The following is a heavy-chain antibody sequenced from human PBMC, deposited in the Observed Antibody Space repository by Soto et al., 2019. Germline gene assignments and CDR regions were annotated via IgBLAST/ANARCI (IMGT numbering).Heavy chain of an antibody. V-gene: IGHV3-30*03. Sequence: GGSLRLSCAASGFTFSSYDMHWVRQAPGKGLEWVAVISYDGSNKYYADSVKGRFTISRDNSKNTLYLQMNSLRAEDTAVYYCARDYRDYGDFDYWGQGTLVTVSS. D-gene: IGHD4-17*01. CDR2: ISYDGSNK. CDR3: ARDYRDYGDFDY. CDR1: GFTFSSYD. J-gene: IGHJ4*02.